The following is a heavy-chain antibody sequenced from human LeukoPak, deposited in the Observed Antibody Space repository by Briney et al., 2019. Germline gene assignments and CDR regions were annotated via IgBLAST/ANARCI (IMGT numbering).Heavy chain of an antibody. CDR1: GFTFNSYA. J-gene: IGHJ3*02. V-gene: IGHV3-23*01. CDR2: ISGSGETT. D-gene: IGHD1-7*01. Sequence: GGSLRLSCAASGFTFNSYAMHWVRRAPGKGLEWVSAISGSGETTYYADSVKGRFTISRDNFKNTLYLQMKTLRAEDTAVYSCAKTRANWNYPDAFDIWGLGTMVTVSS. CDR3: AKTRANWNYPDAFDI.